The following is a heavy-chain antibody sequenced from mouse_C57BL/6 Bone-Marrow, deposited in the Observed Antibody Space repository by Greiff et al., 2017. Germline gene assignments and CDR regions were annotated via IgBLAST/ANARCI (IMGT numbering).Heavy chain of an antibody. CDR1: GFTFSDAW. V-gene: IGHV6-6*01. J-gene: IGHJ2*01. CDR2: IRNKANNNAT. CDR3: LGYDDYDETAADY. Sequence: EVKLQESGGGFVHPGGSMKLSCAASGFTFSDAWMDWVRQSPERGLEWVAEIRNKANNNATYYAESVKGRVPISRDDSKSSVYLQMNSLRAEDTGIYYCLGYDDYDETAADYWGQGTTLTVSS. D-gene: IGHD2-4*01.